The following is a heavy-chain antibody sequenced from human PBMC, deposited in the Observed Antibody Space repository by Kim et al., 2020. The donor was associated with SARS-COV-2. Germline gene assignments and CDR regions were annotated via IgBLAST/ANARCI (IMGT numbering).Heavy chain of an antibody. CDR2: IIPIFGTA. CDR1: GGTFSSYA. CDR3: ARAPTYYYGSGSYSYYFDY. J-gene: IGHJ4*02. Sequence: SVKVSCKASGGTFSSYAISWVRQAPGQGLEWIGGIIPIFGTANYAQKFQGRVTITADESTSTAYMELSSLRSEDTAVYYCARAPTYYYGSGSYSYYFDYWGQGTLVTVSS. V-gene: IGHV1-69*13. D-gene: IGHD3-10*01.